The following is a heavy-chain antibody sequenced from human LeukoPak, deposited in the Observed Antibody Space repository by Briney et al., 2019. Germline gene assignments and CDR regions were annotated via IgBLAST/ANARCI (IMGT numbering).Heavy chain of an antibody. V-gene: IGHV1-69*04. J-gene: IGHJ4*02. Sequence: AASVKVSCKASGYTFTSYGISWVRQAPGQGLEWMGRIIPILGIANYAQKFRGRVTITADKSTSTAYMELSSLRSEDTAVYYCARDRVAGDIVLMVYAPMDYWGQGTLVTVSS. D-gene: IGHD2-8*01. CDR3: ARDRVAGDIVLMVYAPMDY. CDR1: GYTFTSYG. CDR2: IIPILGIA.